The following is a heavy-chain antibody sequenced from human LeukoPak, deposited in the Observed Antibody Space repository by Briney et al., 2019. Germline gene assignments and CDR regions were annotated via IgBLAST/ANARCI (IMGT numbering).Heavy chain of an antibody. CDR3: AKDTAYDNWNDPGGLY. D-gene: IGHD1-1*01. CDR1: GFTFSSYG. Sequence: GGSLRLSCAASGFTFSSYGMSWVRQAPGKGLEWVSAISGSGGSTYYADSVKGRFTISRDNSKNTLYLQMNSLRAEDTAVYYCAKDTAYDNWNDPGGLYWGQGTLVTVSS. J-gene: IGHJ4*02. V-gene: IGHV3-23*01. CDR2: ISGSGGST.